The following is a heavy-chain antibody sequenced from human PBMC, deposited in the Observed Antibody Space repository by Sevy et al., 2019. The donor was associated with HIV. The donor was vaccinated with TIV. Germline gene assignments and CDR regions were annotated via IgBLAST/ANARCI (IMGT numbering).Heavy chain of an antibody. D-gene: IGHD3-22*01. J-gene: IGHJ4*02. CDR2: FDPEDGDPEDGET. CDR1: GYTLTKLS. V-gene: IGHV1-24*01. Sequence: ASVKVSCTVSGYTLTKLSMHWVRQAPGKGPEWLGTFDPEDGDPEDGETVYAQKFQDRVIMTDDISTDTAYMELSSLTSEDTAVYYGATTKDYYDSSGYPFDDWGQGTLVTVSS. CDR3: ATTKDYYDSSGYPFDD.